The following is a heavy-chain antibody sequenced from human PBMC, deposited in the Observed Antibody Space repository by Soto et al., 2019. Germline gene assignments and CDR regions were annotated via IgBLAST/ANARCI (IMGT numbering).Heavy chain of an antibody. CDR2: IDPGDSYS. V-gene: IGHV5-10-1*01. D-gene: IGHD6-19*01. J-gene: IGHJ4*02. CDR1: GYSFTSYW. Sequence: GESLKISCKGSGYSFTSYWITWVRQLPGKGLEWMARIDPGDSYSDYSPSFRGHVTMSIDKSTSTAHLQWTSLRTSDTAIYYCARLERPTVAGTCNNWGQGTQVTSPQ. CDR3: ARLERPTVAGTCNN.